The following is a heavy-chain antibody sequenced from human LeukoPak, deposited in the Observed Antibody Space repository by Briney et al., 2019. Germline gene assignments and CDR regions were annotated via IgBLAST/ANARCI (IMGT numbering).Heavy chain of an antibody. CDR1: GYTLTELS. CDR2: FDPEAGET. J-gene: IGHJ5*02. D-gene: IGHD6-13*01. V-gene: IGHV1-24*01. Sequence: ASVTVSCMVSGYTLTELSMHWVRQAPGKGLEWMGGFDPEAGETICAQKFQGRVTMTEDTSTDTAYMELSSLRSEDTAVYYCATNPPGIAAAVGWFDPWGQGTLVTVSS. CDR3: ATNPPGIAAAVGWFDP.